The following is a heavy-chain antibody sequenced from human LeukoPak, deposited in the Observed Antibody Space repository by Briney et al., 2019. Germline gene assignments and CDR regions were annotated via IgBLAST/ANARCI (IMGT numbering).Heavy chain of an antibody. CDR1: GGSISRYY. V-gene: IGHV4-59*08. CDR2: IYYSGST. D-gene: IGHD5-24*01. CDR3: ARHLSRRCAFDI. Sequence: SETLSLTCTVSGGSISRYYWSWIRQPPGKGLEWIGYIYYSGSTNYNPSLKSRVTISVDTSKNQFSLKLSSVTAADTAVYYCARHLSRRCAFDIWGQGTMVTVSS. J-gene: IGHJ3*02.